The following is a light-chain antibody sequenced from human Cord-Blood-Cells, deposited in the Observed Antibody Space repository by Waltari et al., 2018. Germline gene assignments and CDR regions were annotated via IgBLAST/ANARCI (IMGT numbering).Light chain of an antibody. V-gene: IGLV2-23*01. J-gene: IGLJ3*02. CDR3: CSYAGSNWV. CDR1: SSDVGSYNL. CDR2: EGS. Sequence: QSALTQPASVSGSPGQSITISCTGTSSDVGSYNLVSWYQQHQGKAPKLMIYEGSKRPSGVSNRFSGSKSGNTDSLTISGLQAEDEADYYCCSYAGSNWVFGGGTKLTVL.